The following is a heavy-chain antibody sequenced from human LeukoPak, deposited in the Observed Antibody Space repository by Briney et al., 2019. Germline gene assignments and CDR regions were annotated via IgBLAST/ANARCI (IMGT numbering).Heavy chain of an antibody. CDR1: DDSISDYY. V-gene: IGHV4-59*01. D-gene: IGHD3-16*01. CDR3: TRGAGWLIDY. Sequence: SETLSLTCTVSDDSISDYYRGWIRQPPGKGLEWIGYFHNSGTSTYNPSLKSRVTISADTSKNQFSLRLNSLTTADTAVYYCTRGAGWLIDYWGQGTLVTVSS. J-gene: IGHJ4*02. CDR2: FHNSGTS.